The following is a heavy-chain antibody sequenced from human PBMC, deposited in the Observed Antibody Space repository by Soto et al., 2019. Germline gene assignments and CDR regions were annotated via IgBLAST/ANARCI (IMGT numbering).Heavy chain of an antibody. Sequence: GGSLRLSCAASGFTFSTSGMHWIRQAPGKGLEWVAMISHDGGATYYVDSVKGRFTISRDTDKNTLHLQMDSLRPEDTATYYCAKDWGSSGWYNWFDPWGQGTLVTVSS. CDR1: GFTFSTSG. CDR3: AKDWGSSGWYNWFDP. D-gene: IGHD6-13*01. V-gene: IGHV3-30*18. CDR2: ISHDGGAT. J-gene: IGHJ5*02.